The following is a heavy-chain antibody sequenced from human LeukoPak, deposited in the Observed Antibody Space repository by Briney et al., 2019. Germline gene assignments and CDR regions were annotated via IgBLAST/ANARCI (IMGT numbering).Heavy chain of an antibody. D-gene: IGHD4-17*01. CDR2: ISYDGSNK. Sequence: PGGSLRLSCAASGFTFSIYAMHWVRQAPGKGLEWVAVISYDGSNKYYADSVQGRFTISRDNSKNTLYLQMNSLRTEDTAVYYCARQYITVTKVLDYWSQGTLVTVSS. CDR3: ARQYITVTKVLDY. V-gene: IGHV3-30*04. CDR1: GFTFSIYA. J-gene: IGHJ4*02.